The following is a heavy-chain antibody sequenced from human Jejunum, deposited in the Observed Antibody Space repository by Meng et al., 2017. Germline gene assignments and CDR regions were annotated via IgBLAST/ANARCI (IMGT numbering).Heavy chain of an antibody. Sequence: GPGLVKPPETLSLACTVSGDSLGTNYWSWIRQPPGKGLEWIGYVFYSGSTNYNPSLKSRVAISVDTSKNQVSLKLTSVTAADTVVYYCARSFHESSWGSYRYLFGLWGQGALVTVSS. V-gene: IGHV4-59*01. CDR3: ARSFHESSWGSYRYLFGL. J-gene: IGHJ4*02. D-gene: IGHD3-16*02. CDR2: VFYSGST. CDR1: GDSLGTNY.